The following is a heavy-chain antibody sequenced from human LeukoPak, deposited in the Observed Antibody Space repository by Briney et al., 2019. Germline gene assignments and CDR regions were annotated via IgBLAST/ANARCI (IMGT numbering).Heavy chain of an antibody. CDR3: ARGLRSRYYDFWSGYYTTGVVDY. CDR2: MNPNSGNT. CDR1: GYTFTSYD. Sequence: ASVKVSCKASGYTFTSYDINWVRQATGQGLEWMGWMNPNSGNTGYAQKFQGRVTMTRNTSISTAYMELCSLRSEDTAVYYCARGLRSRYYDFWSGYYTTGVVDYWGQGTLVTVSS. D-gene: IGHD3-3*01. V-gene: IGHV1-8*01. J-gene: IGHJ4*02.